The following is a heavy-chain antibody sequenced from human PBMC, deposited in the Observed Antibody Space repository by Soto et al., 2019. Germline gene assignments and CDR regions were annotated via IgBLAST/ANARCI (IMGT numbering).Heavy chain of an antibody. Sequence: PGWSLRLSCTASGITFSSYAMHLGPQAPGKGLEWVAFISYDGSNKYYADSVRGRFPIPRDNPKKTLFLQMHSLRVEDTALYYCARDLYILASYDGFYDCLDVWGEGTMVTVSS. D-gene: IGHD3-9*01. CDR3: ARDLYILASYDGFYDCLDV. V-gene: IGHV3-30-3*01. CDR1: GITFSSYA. CDR2: ISYDGSNK. J-gene: IGHJ6*04.